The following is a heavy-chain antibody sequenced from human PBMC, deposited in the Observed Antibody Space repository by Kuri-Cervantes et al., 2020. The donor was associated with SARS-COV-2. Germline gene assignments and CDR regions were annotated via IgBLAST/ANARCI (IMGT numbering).Heavy chain of an antibody. CDR2: ISSSSSYI. CDR3: ATALIVATVDY. CDR1: GFTFSSYS. D-gene: IGHD5-12*01. Sequence: GESLKISCADSGFTFSSYSMNWVRQAPGKGLEWVSYISSSSSYIYYADSLKGRFTISRDNSKNTLYLQMNSLRAEDTAVYYCATALIVATVDYWGQGTLVTVSS. V-gene: IGHV3-21*01. J-gene: IGHJ4*02.